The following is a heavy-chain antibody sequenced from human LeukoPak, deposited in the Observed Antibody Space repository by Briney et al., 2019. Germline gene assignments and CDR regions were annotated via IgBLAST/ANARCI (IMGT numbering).Heavy chain of an antibody. CDR3: AGRGYTYGSAFDL. V-gene: IGHV5-51*01. CDR2: IYPGDSDT. Sequence: GESLKISCKGSGNSFTTHWIGWVRQMPGKGLEWMGIIYPGDSDTRYSPSFQGQVTISADKSISTTYLQLSSLKASDTAMYYCAGRGYTYGSAFDLWGQGTLVTVSS. J-gene: IGHJ5*02. CDR1: GNSFTTHW. D-gene: IGHD5-18*01.